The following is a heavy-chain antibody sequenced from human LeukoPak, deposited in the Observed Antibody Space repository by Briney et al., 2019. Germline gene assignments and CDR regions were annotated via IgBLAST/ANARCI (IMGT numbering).Heavy chain of an antibody. D-gene: IGHD2-2*01. CDR2: INHSGST. CDR3: ARLPNAVVVVPAAIDY. V-gene: IGHV4-34*01. CDR1: GGSFSGYY. Sequence: SETLSLTCAVYGGSFSGYYWSWIRQPPGKGLEWIGEINHSGSTNYNPSLKSRVTISVDTSKNQFSPKLSSVTAADTAVYYCARLPNAVVVVPAAIDYWGQGTLVTVSS. J-gene: IGHJ4*02.